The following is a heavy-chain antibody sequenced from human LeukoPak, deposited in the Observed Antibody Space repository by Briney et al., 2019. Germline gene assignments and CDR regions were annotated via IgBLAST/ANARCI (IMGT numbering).Heavy chain of an antibody. CDR1: EFSVGSNY. J-gene: IGHJ4*02. Sequence: GGSLRLSCAASEFSVGSNYMTWVRQAPGKGLEWVSLIYSGGSTYYADSVKGRFTISRDNSKNTLYLQMNSLRAEDTAVYYCARGEWSSSPFDYWGQGTLVTVSS. V-gene: IGHV3-66*01. CDR3: ARGEWSSSPFDY. CDR2: IYSGGST. D-gene: IGHD6-6*01.